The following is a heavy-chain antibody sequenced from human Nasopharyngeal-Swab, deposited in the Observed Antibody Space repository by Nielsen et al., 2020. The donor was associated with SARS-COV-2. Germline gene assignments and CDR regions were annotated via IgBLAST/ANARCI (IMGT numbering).Heavy chain of an antibody. D-gene: IGHD3-3*01. Sequence: GESLKISCAASGFTFSSYSMNWVRQAPGEGLVWVSRINSDGSSTSYADSVKGRFTISRDNAKNTLYLQMNSLRAEDTAVYYCARDLRFFTPSNYYYYGMDVWGQGTTVTVSS. J-gene: IGHJ6*02. CDR1: GFTFSSYS. CDR3: ARDLRFFTPSNYYYYGMDV. CDR2: INSDGSST. V-gene: IGHV3-74*01.